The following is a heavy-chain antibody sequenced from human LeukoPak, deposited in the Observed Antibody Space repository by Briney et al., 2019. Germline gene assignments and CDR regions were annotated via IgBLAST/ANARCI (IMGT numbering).Heavy chain of an antibody. CDR2: ISAYNGNT. Sequence: ASVKVSCKASGYTFTSYGISWVRQAPGQGLEWMGWISAYNGNTNYAQKLQGRVTMTTDTSTSTAYMELRSLRSDDTAVYYCARTWFGELLGYVFDYWGQETLVTVSS. D-gene: IGHD3-10*01. J-gene: IGHJ4*02. CDR1: GYTFTSYG. CDR3: ARTWFGELLGYVFDY. V-gene: IGHV1-18*04.